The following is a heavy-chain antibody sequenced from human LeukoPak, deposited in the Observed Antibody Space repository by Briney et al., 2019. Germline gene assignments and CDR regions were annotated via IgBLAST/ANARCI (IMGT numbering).Heavy chain of an antibody. V-gene: IGHV4-38-2*02. CDR3: ARKGRQQYY. CDR1: GYSISSGYF. CDR2: IYHSGTT. D-gene: IGHD6-13*01. Sequence: SETLSLTCTVSGYSISSGYFWGWIRQPPGQGLEWIGSIYHSGTTYYNPSLKSRVTISVDTSKNQFSLKLSSVTAADTAVYYCARKGRQQYYWGQGTLVTVSS. J-gene: IGHJ4*02.